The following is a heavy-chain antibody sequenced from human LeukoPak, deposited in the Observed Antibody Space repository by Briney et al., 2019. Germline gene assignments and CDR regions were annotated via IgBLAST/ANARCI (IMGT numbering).Heavy chain of an antibody. CDR1: GGSISSSSYY. J-gene: IGHJ5*02. V-gene: IGHV4-39*01. D-gene: IGHD2-21*02. CDR3: ARGNRGGDWRRWFDP. Sequence: SETLSLTCTVSGGSISSSSYYWGWIRQPPGRGLEWIGSIYYSGNTYYNPSLKSRVTISVDTSKNQFSLKLSSVTAADTAVYYCARGNRGGDWRRWFDPWGQGTLVTVSS. CDR2: IYYSGNT.